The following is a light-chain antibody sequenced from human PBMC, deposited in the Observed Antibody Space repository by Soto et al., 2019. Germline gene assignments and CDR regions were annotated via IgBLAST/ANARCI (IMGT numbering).Light chain of an antibody. CDR3: MQALQTPVT. Sequence: VMSQTPLSLSVAPGQPASISGKSSQSLLHITGETFLFWYLQKPGQSPQLXXYLGSNRASGVPDRFSGSGSGTDLTLKISRVEAEDCGVYYCMQALQTPVTFGQGTKVDIK. J-gene: IGKJ1*01. CDR2: LGS. CDR1: QSLLHITGETF. V-gene: IGKV2-28*01.